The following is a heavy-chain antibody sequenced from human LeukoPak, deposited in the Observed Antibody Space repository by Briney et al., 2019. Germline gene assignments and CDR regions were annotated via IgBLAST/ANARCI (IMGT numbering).Heavy chain of an antibody. CDR1: GGSISSHY. J-gene: IGHJ3*02. CDR3: AREWEGIDI. V-gene: IGHV4-59*11. CDR2: IYYSGST. Sequence: KPSEALSLTCTVSGGSISSHYWSWIRRPPGKGLEWIGYIYYSGSTNYNPPLKSRVAISVDTSVNQFSLKLISVTAADTAVYYCAREWEGIDIWGQGTMVTVSS. D-gene: IGHD1-26*01.